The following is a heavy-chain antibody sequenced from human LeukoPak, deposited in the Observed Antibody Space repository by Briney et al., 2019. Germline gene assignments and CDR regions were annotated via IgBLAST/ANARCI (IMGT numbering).Heavy chain of an antibody. CDR3: ARAAGSTSAFDY. J-gene: IGHJ4*02. CDR2: ISSSSSYI. Sequence: GGSLRLSCAASGFTFSSYSMNWVRQAPGKGLEWVSSISSSSSYIHYADSVKGRFTISRDNAKNSLYLQMNSLRAEDTAVYYCARAAGSTSAFDYWGQGTLVTVSS. D-gene: IGHD2-2*01. CDR1: GFTFSSYS. V-gene: IGHV3-21*01.